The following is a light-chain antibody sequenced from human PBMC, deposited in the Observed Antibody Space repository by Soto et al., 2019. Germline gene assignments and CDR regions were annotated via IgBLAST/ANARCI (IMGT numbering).Light chain of an antibody. J-gene: IGLJ2*01. CDR1: SSDVGGYNY. CDR3: SSYTTTYTVL. Sequence: QAVVTQPASVSGSPGQSITIYCTGTSSDVGGYNYVSWYQQHPDKAPKLIIYEVSNRPSGVSIRFSGSKSANTASLTISGLQAEDEAEYFCSSYTTTYTVLFGGRTKLTVL. V-gene: IGLV2-14*01. CDR2: EVS.